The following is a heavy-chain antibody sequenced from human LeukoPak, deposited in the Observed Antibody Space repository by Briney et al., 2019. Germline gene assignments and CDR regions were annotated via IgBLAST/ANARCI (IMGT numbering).Heavy chain of an antibody. V-gene: IGHV3-33*06. CDR1: GFTFSSYG. CDR3: AKWSYTALGSVAD. J-gene: IGHJ4*02. CDR2: IWYDGSNK. Sequence: PGRSLRLSCAASGFTFSSYGMHWVRQAPGKGLEWVAVIWYDGSNKYYADSVKGRFTISRDNFKNTLYLQMNSLRAEDTAVYYCAKWSYTALGSVADWGQGTLVSVS. D-gene: IGHD3-10*01.